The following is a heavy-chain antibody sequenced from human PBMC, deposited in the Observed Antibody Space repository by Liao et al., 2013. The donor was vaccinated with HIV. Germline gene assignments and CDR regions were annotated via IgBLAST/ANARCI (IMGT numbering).Heavy chain of an antibody. CDR1: GGSISSSSYY. Sequence: QLQLQESGPGLVKPSETLSLTCTVSGGSISSSSYYWGWIRQPPGKGLEWIGSIYYSGSTYYNPSLKSRVTISVDTSKNQFSLKLSSVTAADTAVYYCARDQGFLFGYNWFDPWGQGTPGSPSPQ. D-gene: IGHD3-3*01. J-gene: IGHJ5*02. CDR2: IYYSGST. CDR3: ARDQGFLFGYNWFDP. V-gene: IGHV4-39*07.